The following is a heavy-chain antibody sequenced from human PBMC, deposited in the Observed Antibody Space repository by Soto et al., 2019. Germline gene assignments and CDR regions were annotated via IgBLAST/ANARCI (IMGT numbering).Heavy chain of an antibody. D-gene: IGHD6-19*01. J-gene: IGHJ4*02. CDR2: MSGSGGST. CDR1: GFTFSSYA. V-gene: IGHV3-23*01. Sequence: EVQLLESGGGLIQPGGSLRLSCAASGFTFSSYAMSWVRQAPGKGLEWVSAMSGSGGSTYYADSVKGRFTISRDNSKNTLYLQMNSLRAADTAVYYCARYRGAVADPPAYWGQGTLVTVSS. CDR3: ARYRGAVADPPAY.